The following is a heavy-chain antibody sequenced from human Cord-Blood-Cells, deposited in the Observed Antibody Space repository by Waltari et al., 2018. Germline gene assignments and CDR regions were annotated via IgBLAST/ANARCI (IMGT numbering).Heavy chain of an antibody. CDR3: ASYQGYSYGYYYYYGMDV. CDR2: INAGNGNT. D-gene: IGHD5-18*01. V-gene: IGHV1-3*01. CDR1: GYTFTSYA. J-gene: IGHJ6*02. Sequence: QVQLVQSGAEVKKPGASVKVSCKASGYTFTSYAMHWVRQAPGQRLEWMGWINAGNGNTKYSQKFQGRVTITRDTSASTAYMELSSLRSEDTAVYYCASYQGYSYGYYYYYGMDVWGQGTTVTVSS.